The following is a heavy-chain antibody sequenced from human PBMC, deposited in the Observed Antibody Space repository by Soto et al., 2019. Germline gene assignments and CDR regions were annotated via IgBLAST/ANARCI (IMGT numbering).Heavy chain of an antibody. V-gene: IGHV3-33*01. J-gene: IGHJ4*02. Sequence: QVQLVESGGGVVQPGRSLRLSCAASGFTFSSYGMHWVRQAPGKGLEWVAVIWYDGSNKYYADSVKGRFTISRDNSKNPLYLQMNSLRAEDTAVYYCARDLYDSSGRTMGYWGQGTLVTVSS. CDR3: ARDLYDSSGRTMGY. CDR1: GFTFSSYG. CDR2: IWYDGSNK. D-gene: IGHD3-22*01.